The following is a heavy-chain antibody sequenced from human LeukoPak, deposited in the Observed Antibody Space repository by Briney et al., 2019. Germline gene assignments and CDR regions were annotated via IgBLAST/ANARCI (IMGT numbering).Heavy chain of an antibody. CDR3: ARMRPEPGYSSSWPDAFDI. CDR1: GGSISSSPYY. D-gene: IGHD6-13*01. J-gene: IGHJ3*02. V-gene: IGHV4-39*07. Sequence: PSETLSLTCTVSGGSISSSPYYWGWIRQPPGKGLEWIGSIYYSGNTYYNPSLKSRVTISVDTSKNQFSLKLSSVTAADTAVYYCARMRPEPGYSSSWPDAFDIWGQGTMVTVSS. CDR2: IYYSGNT.